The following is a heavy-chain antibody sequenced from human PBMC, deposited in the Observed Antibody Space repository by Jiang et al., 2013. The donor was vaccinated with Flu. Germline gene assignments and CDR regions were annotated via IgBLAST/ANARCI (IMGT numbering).Heavy chain of an antibody. D-gene: IGHD6-19*01. CDR1: GYSFTSYW. J-gene: IGHJ5*02. Sequence: VQLVESGAEVKKPGESLRISCKGSGYSFTSYWISWVRQMPGKGLEWMGRIDPSDSYTNYSPSFQGHVTISADKSISTAYLQWSSLKASDTAMYYCARLFGSSGWYGANWFDPWGQGTLVTVSS. CDR2: IDPSDSYT. V-gene: IGHV5-10-1*03. CDR3: ARLFGSSGWYGANWFDP.